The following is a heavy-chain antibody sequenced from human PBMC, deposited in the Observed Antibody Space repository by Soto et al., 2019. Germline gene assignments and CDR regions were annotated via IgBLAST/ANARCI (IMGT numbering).Heavy chain of an antibody. CDR2: IIPIFGTA. CDR1: GGTFSSYA. V-gene: IGHV1-69*13. D-gene: IGHD3-22*01. Sequence: SVKVSCKASGGTFSSYAISWVRQAPGQGLEWMGGIIPIFGTANYAQKFQGRVTITADESTSTAYMELSSLRSEDTAAHYCARADRTYYYDRSLYLLDDWGQGTLVTVSS. J-gene: IGHJ4*02. CDR3: ARADRTYYYDRSLYLLDD.